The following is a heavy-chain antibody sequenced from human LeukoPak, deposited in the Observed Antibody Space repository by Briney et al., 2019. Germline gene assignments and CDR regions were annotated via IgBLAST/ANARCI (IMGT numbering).Heavy chain of an antibody. V-gene: IGHV3-30*02. D-gene: IGHD3-3*01. CDR1: GFTFSSYG. J-gene: IGHJ4*02. CDR3: AKDPYDFWSGSHLYYFDY. CDR2: IRYDGSNK. Sequence: GGSLRLSCAASGFTFSSYGMHWVRQAPGKGLEWVAFIRYDGSNKYYADSVKGRFTISRDNSKNTLYLQMNSLRAEDTAVYYCAKDPYDFWSGSHLYYFDYWGQGTLVTVSS.